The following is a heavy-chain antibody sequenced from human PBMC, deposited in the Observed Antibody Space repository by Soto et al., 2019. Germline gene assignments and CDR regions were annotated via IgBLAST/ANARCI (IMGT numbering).Heavy chain of an antibody. J-gene: IGHJ5*02. CDR2: TYYRSKWYN. CDR1: GDSVSSNSAA. Sequence: SQTLSLTCALSGDSVSSNSAAWNLIRQSPSRGLEWLGRTYYRSKWYNDYAVSVKSRITINPDTSKNQFSLQLNSVTPEDTAVYYCARDGLTGTTWEVNWFDPWGQGTLVTVSS. CDR3: ARDGLTGTTWEVNWFDP. V-gene: IGHV6-1*01. D-gene: IGHD1-7*01.